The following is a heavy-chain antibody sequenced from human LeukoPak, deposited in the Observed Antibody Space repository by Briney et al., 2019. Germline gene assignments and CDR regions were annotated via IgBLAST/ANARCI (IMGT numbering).Heavy chain of an antibody. D-gene: IGHD1-1*01. J-gene: IGHJ4*02. Sequence: GGSLRLSCAASGFTFTSYSMNWVRQAPGKGLEWVSSINSGSTYTYYTESVKGRFTVSRDNAKNSLFLQMNSLRAEDTAIYYCARSLTTLTYEGYWGQGTLVTVSS. CDR2: INSGSTYT. V-gene: IGHV3-21*01. CDR1: GFTFTSYS. CDR3: ARSLTTLTYEGY.